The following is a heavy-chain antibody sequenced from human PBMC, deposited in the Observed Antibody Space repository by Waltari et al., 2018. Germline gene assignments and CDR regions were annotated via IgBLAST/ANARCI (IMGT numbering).Heavy chain of an antibody. J-gene: IGHJ4*02. CDR3: ARVKSSTNPYFDY. D-gene: IGHD2-2*01. Sequence: QVQLQESGPGLVKPSETLSLTCTVSGGPISRYYWRWTRQPAGKGLEWIGRIYTSGSTNYNPSLKSRVTISVDKSKTQFSLKLSSVTAADTAVYYCARVKSSTNPYFDYWGQGTLVTVSS. V-gene: IGHV4-4*07. CDR1: GGPISRYY. CDR2: IYTSGST.